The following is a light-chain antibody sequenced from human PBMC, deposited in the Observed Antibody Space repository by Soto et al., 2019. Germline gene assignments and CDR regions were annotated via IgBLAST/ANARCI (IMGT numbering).Light chain of an antibody. V-gene: IGKV1-5*01. Sequence: EIHTTQSPSTLSASVGDRVTITCRASQSILSWEAWYQRKPGKAPKPLTYDASNLENGLPSRFIGSRSETKFALTISSLQPDDIATYYCQQYDTYWTFGQGTMVDIK. CDR1: QSILSW. CDR2: DAS. CDR3: QQYDTYWT. J-gene: IGKJ1*01.